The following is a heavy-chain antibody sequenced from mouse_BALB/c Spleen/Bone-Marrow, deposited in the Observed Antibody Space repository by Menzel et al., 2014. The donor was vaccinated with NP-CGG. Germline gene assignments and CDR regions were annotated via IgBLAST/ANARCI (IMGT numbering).Heavy chain of an antibody. CDR3: TRDDYGY. J-gene: IGHJ2*01. D-gene: IGHD2-4*01. CDR2: IDPSDSYT. CDR1: VYTFTSYW. V-gene: IGHV1S127*01. Sequence: LVESGASVKMSCKASVYTFTSYWMHWVKQRPGQGLEWIGTIDPSDSYTSYNQKFKGKATLTVDTSSSTAYMQLSSLTSEDSAVYYCTRDDYGYWGQGTTLTVSS.